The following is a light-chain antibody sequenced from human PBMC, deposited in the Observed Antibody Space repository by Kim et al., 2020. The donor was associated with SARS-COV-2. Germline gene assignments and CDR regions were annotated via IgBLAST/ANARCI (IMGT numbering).Light chain of an antibody. CDR1: TGPVTSGHF. CDR2: DST. Sequence: PGGTVTLTCGSSTGPVTSGHFPYGFQQKPGHGPRTLIYDSTSKHSWTPARFSGSLLGGKAALTLSGAQPEDEADYYCWLSHSGVRVFGGGTQLTVL. CDR3: WLSHSGVRV. J-gene: IGLJ3*02. V-gene: IGLV7-46*01.